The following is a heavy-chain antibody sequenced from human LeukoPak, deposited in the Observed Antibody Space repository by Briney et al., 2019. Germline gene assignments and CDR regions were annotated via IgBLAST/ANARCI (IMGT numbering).Heavy chain of an antibody. CDR1: GGSVSSGSYY. V-gene: IGHV4-61*02. J-gene: IGHJ6*02. Sequence: SETLSLTCTVSGGSVSSGSYYWSWIRQPAGKGLEWIGRIYTSGSTNYNPSLKSRVTISVDTSKNQFSLKLSSVTAADTAVYYCAREYSSGWLYYYYGMDVWGQGTTVTVSS. CDR3: AREYSSGWLYYYYGMDV. D-gene: IGHD6-25*01. CDR2: IYTSGST.